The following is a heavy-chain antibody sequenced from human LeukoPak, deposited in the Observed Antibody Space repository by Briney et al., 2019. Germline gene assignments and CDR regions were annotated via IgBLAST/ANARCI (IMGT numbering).Heavy chain of an antibody. CDR1: GFTFSSYG. J-gene: IGHJ4*02. CDR3: VKDSTPDYYDSSGYFDY. V-gene: IGHV3-30*02. CDR2: IRYDGSNK. D-gene: IGHD3-22*01. Sequence: PGGSLRLSCAASGFTFSSYGMHWVRQAPGKGLEWVAFIRYDGSNKYYADSVKGRFTISRDNSKNTLYLQMNSLRAEDTAVYYCVKDSTPDYYDSSGYFDYWGQGTLVTVSS.